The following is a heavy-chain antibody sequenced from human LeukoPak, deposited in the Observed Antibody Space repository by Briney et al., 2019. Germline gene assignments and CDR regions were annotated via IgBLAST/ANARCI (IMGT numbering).Heavy chain of an antibody. CDR2: IKQDGSEK. J-gene: IGHJ4*02. Sequence: PGGSLRLSCAASGFTFSSYWMSWVRQAPGKGLEWVANIKQDGSEKYYADSVKGRFTISRDNSKNTLYLQMNSLRAEDTAVYYCAKDYCGGDCAAAIDYWGQGTPVTVSS. V-gene: IGHV3-7*03. CDR1: GFTFSSYW. D-gene: IGHD2-21*02. CDR3: AKDYCGGDCAAAIDY.